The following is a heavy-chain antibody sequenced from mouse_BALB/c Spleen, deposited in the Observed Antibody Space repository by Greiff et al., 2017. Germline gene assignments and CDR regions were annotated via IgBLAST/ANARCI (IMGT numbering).Heavy chain of an antibody. CDR1: GFTFSSYG. Sequence: EVQVVESGGGLVQPGGSLKLSCAASGFTFSSYGMSWVRQTPDKRLELVATINSNGGSTYYPDSVKGRFTISRDNAKNTLYLQMSSLKSEDTAMYYCASSITTVYFDYWGQGTTLTVSS. CDR2: INSNGGST. D-gene: IGHD1-1*01. CDR3: ASSITTVYFDY. J-gene: IGHJ2*01. V-gene: IGHV5-6-3*01.